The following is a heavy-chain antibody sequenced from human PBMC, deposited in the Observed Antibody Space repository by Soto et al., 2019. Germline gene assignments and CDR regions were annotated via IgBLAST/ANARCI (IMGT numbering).Heavy chain of an antibody. V-gene: IGHV3-74*01. CDR2: IYNDGTYS. D-gene: IGHD3-10*01. CDR3: TMGPRPISNGTGAY. Sequence: GGSLRLSCAASGFIFKMYWMHWVRQSPWKGLVWISRIYNDGTYSDYADSVRGRFTISRDNVNDTLYLQMNNLRAEDSGLYYCTMGPRPISNGTGAYWGQGTQVAVSS. J-gene: IGHJ4*02. CDR1: GFIFKMYW.